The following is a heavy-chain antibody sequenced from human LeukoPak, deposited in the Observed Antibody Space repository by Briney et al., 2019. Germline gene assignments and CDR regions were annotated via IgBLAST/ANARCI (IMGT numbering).Heavy chain of an antibody. Sequence: ASVKVSCKASGYTFTSYYMHWVRQAPGQGLEWMGIINPSGGSTSYAQKFQGRVTMTRDTSTSTAYMELRSLRSDDTAVYYCARDLAGDYGDYVPFDYWGQGTLVTVSS. CDR1: GYTFTSYY. J-gene: IGHJ4*02. D-gene: IGHD4-17*01. V-gene: IGHV1-46*01. CDR2: INPSGGST. CDR3: ARDLAGDYGDYVPFDY.